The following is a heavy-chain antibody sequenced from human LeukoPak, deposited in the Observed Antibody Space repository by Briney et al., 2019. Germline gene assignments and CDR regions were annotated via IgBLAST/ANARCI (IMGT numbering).Heavy chain of an antibody. CDR1: GFTFSSHA. CDR3: VKGISGCALGGNFDY. Sequence: PGGSLRLSCSASGFTFSSHAMHWVRPAPGKGLEYVADITSNGGSTYYADSVKGRFTISRDNPKNTLYVQESSLRAEDTSVYYCVKGISGCALGGNFDYWGQGTLVTVSS. CDR2: ITSNGGST. V-gene: IGHV3-64D*08. D-gene: IGHD3-16*01. J-gene: IGHJ4*02.